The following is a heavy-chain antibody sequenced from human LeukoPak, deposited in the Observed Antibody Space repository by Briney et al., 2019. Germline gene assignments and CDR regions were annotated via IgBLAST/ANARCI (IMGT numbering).Heavy chain of an antibody. Sequence: SETLSLTCTVSGGSISTSNYYWGWIRQPPGKGLEWIGSIYYGGNTYYNPSLKSRVTISVDTSKNQFSLKLSSVTAADTAVYYCARCIRITPNDAFDIWGQGTMVTVSS. V-gene: IGHV4-39*07. CDR2: IYYGGNT. J-gene: IGHJ3*02. D-gene: IGHD3-10*01. CDR3: ARCIRITPNDAFDI. CDR1: GGSISTSNYY.